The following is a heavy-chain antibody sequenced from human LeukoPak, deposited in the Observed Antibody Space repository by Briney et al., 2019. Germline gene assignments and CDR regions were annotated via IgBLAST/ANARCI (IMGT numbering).Heavy chain of an antibody. Sequence: SETLSLTCTVSAGSISSSSYYWGWIRQPPGKGLEWIGSIYYSGSTYYNPSLKSRVTISVDTSKNQFSLKLSSVTAADTAVCYCARDGDYTAMVSGDAFDIWGQGTMVTVSS. CDR2: IYYSGST. J-gene: IGHJ3*02. CDR3: ARDGDYTAMVSGDAFDI. V-gene: IGHV4-39*07. CDR1: AGSISSSSYY. D-gene: IGHD5-18*01.